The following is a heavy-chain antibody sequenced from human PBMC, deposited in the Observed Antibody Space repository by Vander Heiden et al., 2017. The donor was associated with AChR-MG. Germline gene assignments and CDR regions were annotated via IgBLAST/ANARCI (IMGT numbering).Heavy chain of an antibody. CDR2: INPNSGGT. CDR3: ARGDFYDSSGLDY. D-gene: IGHD3-22*01. CDR1: GYTFTGYY. Sequence: QVQLVQSGAEVKKPGASVKVSCKASGYTFTGYYIHWVRQAPGQGLEWRGWINPNSGGTNYAQKFQGRVTMTRDTSIDTAYMELSRLRSDDTAVYYCARGDFYDSSGLDYWGQGTQVTVSS. J-gene: IGHJ4*02. V-gene: IGHV1-2*02.